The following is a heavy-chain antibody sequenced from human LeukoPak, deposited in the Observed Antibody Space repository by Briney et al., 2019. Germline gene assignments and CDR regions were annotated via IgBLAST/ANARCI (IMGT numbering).Heavy chain of an antibody. Sequence: GGSVRLSCAASGFTFSSYSMNWVRQAPGKGLGWVSSISRSSSYIYYADSVEGRFTIPRDNAKNSLYLQMNSLRAEDTAVYYCASGPGVRYYWGQGTLVTVSS. CDR1: GFTFSSYS. J-gene: IGHJ4*02. D-gene: IGHD7-27*01. CDR3: ASGPGVRYY. V-gene: IGHV3-21*01. CDR2: ISRSSSYI.